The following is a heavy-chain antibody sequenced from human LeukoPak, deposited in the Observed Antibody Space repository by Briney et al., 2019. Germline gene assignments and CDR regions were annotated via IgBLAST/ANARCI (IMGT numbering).Heavy chain of an antibody. J-gene: IGHJ4*02. V-gene: IGHV3-23*01. D-gene: IGHD2-8*01. CDR1: GFTFSSYA. Sequence: GGSLRLSCAASGFTFSSYAMSWVRQAPGKGLEWVSAISCSGGSTYYAYSVKGRFTISRDNSKNTLYLQMNSLRAEDTAVYYCAKAGQDIVLMVYAITTDYSGQGTLVTVSS. CDR2: ISCSGGST. CDR3: AKAGQDIVLMVYAITTDY.